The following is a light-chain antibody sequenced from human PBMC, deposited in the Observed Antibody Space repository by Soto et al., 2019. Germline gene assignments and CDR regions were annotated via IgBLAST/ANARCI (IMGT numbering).Light chain of an antibody. CDR1: SSDVGGYNF. CDR3: SSYTITTALV. V-gene: IGLV2-14*01. CDR2: EVS. Sequence: SALTQPASVSGSPGQSITISCTGTSSDVGGYNFVSWYQQHPGKAPKLMISEVSNRPSGVSNRFSGSKSGNTASLTISGLQTEDEADYYCSSYTITTALVFGSGTKVTVL. J-gene: IGLJ1*01.